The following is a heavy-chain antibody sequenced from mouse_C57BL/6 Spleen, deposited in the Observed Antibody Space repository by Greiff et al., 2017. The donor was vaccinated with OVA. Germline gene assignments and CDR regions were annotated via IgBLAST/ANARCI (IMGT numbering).Heavy chain of an antibody. CDR2: ISYDGSN. V-gene: IGHV3-6*01. J-gene: IGHJ3*01. CDR3: ARGGYYSWFAY. Sequence: VQLQQSGPGLVKPSQSLSLTCSVTVYSITRGYYWNWIRQFPGNKLEWMGYISYDGSNNYNPSLKNRISITRDTSKNQFFLKLNSVTTEDTATYYCARGGYYSWFAYWGQGTLVTVSA. D-gene: IGHD2-3*01. CDR1: VYSITRGYY.